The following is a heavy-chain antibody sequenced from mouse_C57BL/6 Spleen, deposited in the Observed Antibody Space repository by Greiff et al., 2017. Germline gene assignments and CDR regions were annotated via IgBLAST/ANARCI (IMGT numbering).Heavy chain of an antibody. CDR1: GYKFTDYE. J-gene: IGHJ4*01. CDR2: IDPETGGT. Sequence: VKVVESGAELVRPGASVKLSCKASGYKFTDYEMHWVKQTPGHGLEWIGAIDPETGGTAYNQKFKCKAILTADKSSSTAYMELRSLTSEDSAVYYCTRGGSHYYGMDYWGQGTSVTVSS. CDR3: TRGGSHYYGMDY. V-gene: IGHV1-15*01.